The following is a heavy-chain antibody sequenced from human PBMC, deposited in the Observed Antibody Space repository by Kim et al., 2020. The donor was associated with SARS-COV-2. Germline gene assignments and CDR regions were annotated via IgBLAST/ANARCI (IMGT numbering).Heavy chain of an antibody. CDR1: GFSFSGYV. D-gene: IGHD1-1*01. V-gene: IGHV3-23*01. Sequence: GGSLRLSCAASGFSFSGYVISWVRQPPGKGLEWVSLISGSSEYTHYADSVKGRFTISRDNSKNTLYLQMNSLRAEDTAVYYCTGHGYSPSWGQGTLVTVSS. CDR2: ISGSSEYT. CDR3: TGHGYSPS. J-gene: IGHJ5*02.